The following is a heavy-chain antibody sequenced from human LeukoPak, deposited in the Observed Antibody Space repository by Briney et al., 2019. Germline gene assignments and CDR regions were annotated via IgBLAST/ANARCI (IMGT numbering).Heavy chain of an antibody. J-gene: IGHJ5*02. CDR3: ARAADEYGGNGHDWFDP. CDR2: ISSSGSNI. Sequence: GGSLRLSCAASGFTFSDYYMSWIRQAPGKGLEWVSYISSSGSNIYNADSVKGRFTISRDNAKNSLYLQMNSLRAEDTAVYYCARAADEYGGNGHDWFDPWGQGTLVTVSS. D-gene: IGHD4-23*01. V-gene: IGHV3-11*01. CDR1: GFTFSDYY.